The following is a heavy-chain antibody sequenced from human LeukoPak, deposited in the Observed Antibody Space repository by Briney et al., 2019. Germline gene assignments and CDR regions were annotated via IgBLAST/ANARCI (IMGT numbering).Heavy chain of an antibody. Sequence: SETLSLTCAVSGGSISSGGYSWSWIRQPPGKCLEWIGYIYHSGSTYYNPSLKSRVTISVDRSKNQFSLKLSSVTAADTAVYYCASNKYYYDSSGYSDWGQGTLVTVSS. CDR2: IYHSGST. J-gene: IGHJ4*02. D-gene: IGHD3-22*01. V-gene: IGHV4-30-2*01. CDR1: GGSISSGGYS. CDR3: ASNKYYYDSSGYSD.